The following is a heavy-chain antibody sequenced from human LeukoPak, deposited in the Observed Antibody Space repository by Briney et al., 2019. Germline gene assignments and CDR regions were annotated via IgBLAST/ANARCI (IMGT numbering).Heavy chain of an antibody. CDR2: INSDGSDR. V-gene: IGHV3-74*03. J-gene: IGHJ5*02. CDR3: ARDPCSSTSCFRGNWFDP. D-gene: IGHD2-2*01. Sequence: GGSLRLSCTASGFTFSSYWMHWVRQAAGKGLEWVSRINSDGSDRKYADSVKGRFTISRDNAKNALFLQMNSRRAEDTAVYYCARDPCSSTSCFRGNWFDPWGQGTLVTVSS. CDR1: GFTFSSYW.